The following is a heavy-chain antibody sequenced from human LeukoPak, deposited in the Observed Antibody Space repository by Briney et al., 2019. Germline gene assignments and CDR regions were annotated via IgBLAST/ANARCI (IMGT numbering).Heavy chain of an antibody. CDR2: IYYSGST. Sequence: SETLSLTCTVSGGSIRSYYWSWIRQPPGKGLEWIGYIYYSGSTNYNPSLKSRVTISVDTSKNQFSLNLSSVTAADTAVYYCARGGPTFGYWGQGTLVTVSS. CDR3: ARGGPTFGY. D-gene: IGHD3-16*01. J-gene: IGHJ4*02. CDR1: GGSIRSYY. V-gene: IGHV4-59*01.